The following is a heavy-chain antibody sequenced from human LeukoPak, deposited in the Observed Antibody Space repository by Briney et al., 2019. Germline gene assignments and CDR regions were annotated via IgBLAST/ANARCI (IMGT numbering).Heavy chain of an antibody. CDR3: ARDPIEDRDVYCSGGSCYSRGNSMDV. CDR1: GGTFNNYA. CDR2: IIPIFGAT. Sequence: SVKVSCKASGGTFNNYAISWVRQAPGQGLEWMGEIIPIFGATNYAQKFQGRVTITADESTSAAYMELSSLRSEDTAVYYCARDPIEDRDVYCSGGSCYSRGNSMDVWGQGTTVTVSS. J-gene: IGHJ6*02. V-gene: IGHV1-69*01. D-gene: IGHD2-15*01.